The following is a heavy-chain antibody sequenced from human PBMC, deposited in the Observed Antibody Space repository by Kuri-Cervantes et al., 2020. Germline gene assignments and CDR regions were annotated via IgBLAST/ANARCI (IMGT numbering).Heavy chain of an antibody. Sequence: GESLKISCAASGFTFSSYDMHWVRQATGKGLEWVSAIGTAGDTYYPGSVKGRFTISRENAKNSLYLQMNSLRAGDTAVYYCARGYYYGSGSTNYYYMDVWGKGTTVTVSS. V-gene: IGHV3-13*01. J-gene: IGHJ6*03. CDR2: IGTAGDT. D-gene: IGHD3-10*01. CDR3: ARGYYYGSGSTNYYYMDV. CDR1: GFTFSSYD.